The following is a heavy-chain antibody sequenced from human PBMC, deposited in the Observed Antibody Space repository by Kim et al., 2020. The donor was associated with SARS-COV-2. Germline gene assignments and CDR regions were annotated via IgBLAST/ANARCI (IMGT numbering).Heavy chain of an antibody. D-gene: IGHD4-17*01. J-gene: IGHJ4*02. CDR3: ARERWGDYVFFFDY. V-gene: IGHV4-30-2*05. Sequence: NPSLKRRVTISVDTSKNQFSLKLSSVTAADTAVYYCARERWGDYVFFFDYWGQGTLVTVSS.